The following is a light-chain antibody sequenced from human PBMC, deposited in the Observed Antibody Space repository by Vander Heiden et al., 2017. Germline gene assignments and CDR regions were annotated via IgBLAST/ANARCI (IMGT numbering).Light chain of an antibody. CDR2: SNN. CDR3: AAWDDSLSSWV. CDR1: SSNIGSNY. V-gene: IGLV1-47*02. J-gene: IGLJ3*02. Sequence: QSVLTPPPSASGTPGQRVTISCSGSSSNIGSNYVYWYQQLPGTATKLLIYSNNQRPSGVPDRFSGSKSGTSASLAISGLRSEDEADYYCAAWDDSLSSWVFGGGTKLTVL.